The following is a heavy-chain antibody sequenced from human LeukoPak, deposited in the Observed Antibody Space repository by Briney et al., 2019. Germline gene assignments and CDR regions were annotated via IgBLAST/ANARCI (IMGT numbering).Heavy chain of an antibody. V-gene: IGHV3-9*01. CDR1: GFTFDDYA. J-gene: IGHJ5*02. CDR2: ISWNSGCI. D-gene: IGHD3-3*02. CDR3: AREGISAFNPRDFPRNWFDP. Sequence: GRSLRLSCAASGFTFDDYAMHWVRQAPGKGLEWVSGISWNSGCIGYADSVKGRFTISRDNAKNSLYLQMNSLRADDTAVYYCAREGISAFNPRDFPRNWFDPWGQGTLVTVSS.